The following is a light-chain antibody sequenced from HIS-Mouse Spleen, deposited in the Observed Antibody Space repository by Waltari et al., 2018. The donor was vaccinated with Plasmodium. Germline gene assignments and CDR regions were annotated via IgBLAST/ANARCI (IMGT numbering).Light chain of an antibody. V-gene: IGKV1-39*01. CDR2: ASS. J-gene: IGKJ1*01. Sequence: DIQMTQSPSSLSASVGDRVTITCPARQSISSYLNWYQQKPGKAPKLLIYASSSLQSGVPSRFSGSGSGTDFTLTISSLQPEDFATYYCQQSYSTWTFGQGTKVEIK. CDR1: QSISSY. CDR3: QQSYSTWT.